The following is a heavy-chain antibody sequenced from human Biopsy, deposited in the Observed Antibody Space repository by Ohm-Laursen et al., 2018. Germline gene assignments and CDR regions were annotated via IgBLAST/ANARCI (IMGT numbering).Heavy chain of an antibody. CDR1: GGTFSSYA. V-gene: IGHV1-69*01. CDR3: AATSTLYYYYYAMDV. CDR2: IIPIFGTA. J-gene: IGHJ6*02. Sequence: GSSVKVSCKASGGTFSSYAISWVRQAPGQGLEWMGGIIPIFGTANYAQKFQGRVTITADESTSTAYMELTSLRSEDTAVYYCAATSTLYYYYYAMDVWDQGTTITVSS.